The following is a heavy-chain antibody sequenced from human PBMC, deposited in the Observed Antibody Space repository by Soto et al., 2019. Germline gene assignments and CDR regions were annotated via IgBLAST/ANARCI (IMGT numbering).Heavy chain of an antibody. CDR1: GYDFTTYG. Sequence: QVHLVQSGAEVKKSGASVKVSRKGSGYDFTTYGITWVRQAPGQGLEWMAWISAHNGNTDYAQKLQGRVTVTRDTSTSTAYMELRSLRSDDTAVYYCARGRYGDYWGQGALVTVSS. D-gene: IGHD1-1*01. J-gene: IGHJ4*02. V-gene: IGHV1-18*01. CDR3: ARGRYGDY. CDR2: ISAHNGNT.